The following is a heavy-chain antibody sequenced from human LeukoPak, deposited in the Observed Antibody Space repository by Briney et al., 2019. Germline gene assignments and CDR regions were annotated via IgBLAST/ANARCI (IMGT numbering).Heavy chain of an antibody. V-gene: IGHV3-30*01. Sequence: SGGSLRLSCAASGFTFSSYAMYWVRQAPGKGLEWVAVISYDGSNKYYADSVKGRFTISRDNSKNTLYLQMNSLRAEDTAVYYCARDLRFLEWLLSFWGQGTMVTVSS. J-gene: IGHJ3*01. CDR3: ARDLRFLEWLLSF. CDR1: GFTFSSYA. D-gene: IGHD3-3*01. CDR2: ISYDGSNK.